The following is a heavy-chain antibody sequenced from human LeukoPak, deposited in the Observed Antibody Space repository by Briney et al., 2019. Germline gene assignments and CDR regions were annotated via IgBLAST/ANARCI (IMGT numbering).Heavy chain of an antibody. Sequence: GGSLRLSCAASGFTLNTYAMSWVRQAPGKGLEWVSAVSGSGGTTYYADSVKGRFTISRDNSRNTLYLQMNSLRAEDTAVYYCARGTLAGYFLGFWGQGTLVTVSS. CDR2: VSGSGGTT. J-gene: IGHJ4*02. D-gene: IGHD3-9*01. CDR3: ARGTLAGYFLGF. V-gene: IGHV3-23*01. CDR1: GFTLNTYA.